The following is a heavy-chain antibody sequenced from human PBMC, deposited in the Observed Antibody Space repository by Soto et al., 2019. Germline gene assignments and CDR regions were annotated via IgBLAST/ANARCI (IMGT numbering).Heavy chain of an antibody. D-gene: IGHD3-10*01. CDR1: TDSSSFTNSY. Sequence: SETLSLTCTVSTDSSSFTNSYWGWIRQPPGKGLQWIGSSSYNGGTLYSPSLKGRVVISFDTSKKQSSLQVTSVTAADTAVYFCARHRIEVVWRGFDVWGQGTPVTVSS. J-gene: IGHJ4*02. CDR2: SSYNGGT. V-gene: IGHV4-39*01. CDR3: ARHRIEVVWRGFDV.